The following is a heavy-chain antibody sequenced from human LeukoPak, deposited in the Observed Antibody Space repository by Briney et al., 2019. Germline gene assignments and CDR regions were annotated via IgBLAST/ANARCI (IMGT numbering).Heavy chain of an antibody. J-gene: IGHJ6*02. CDR3: ARDAEQWKFFGPYYYYYYGMDV. CDR1: GFTFSSYA. D-gene: IGHD6-19*01. Sequence: PGGSLRLSCAASGFTFSSYAMSWVRQAPGKGLEWVSAISGSGGSTYYADSVKGRFTISRDNSKNTLYLQMNSLRAEDTAVYYCARDAEQWKFFGPYYYYYYGMDVWGQGTTVTVSS. V-gene: IGHV3-23*01. CDR2: ISGSGGST.